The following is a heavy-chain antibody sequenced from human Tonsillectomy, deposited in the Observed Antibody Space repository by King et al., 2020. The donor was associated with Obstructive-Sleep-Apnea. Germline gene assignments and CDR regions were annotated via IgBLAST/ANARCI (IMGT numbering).Heavy chain of an antibody. J-gene: IGHJ3*02. CDR2: INWNSGSI. Sequence: VQLVESGGGLVQPARSLRLSCAASGFTFDDYAMHWVRQAPGKGLEWVSGINWNSGSIGYADSVRGRFTISRDNAKNSLYLQMSSLRAEDTALYYCAKVVAVAGMVGFDIWGQGTMVTVSS. D-gene: IGHD6-19*01. CDR3: AKVVAVAGMVGFDI. V-gene: IGHV3-9*01. CDR1: GFTFDDYA.